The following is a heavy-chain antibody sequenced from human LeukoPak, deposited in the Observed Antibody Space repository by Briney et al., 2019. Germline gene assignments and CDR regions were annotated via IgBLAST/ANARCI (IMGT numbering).Heavy chain of an antibody. CDR2: IYYSGST. J-gene: IGHJ4*02. CDR3: ARGMTAFFDY. CDR1: GGSISSYY. Sequence: KTSETLSLTCTVSGGSISSYYWSWIRQPPGKGLEWIGYIYYSGSTNYNPSLKSRVTISVDTSKNQFSLKLSSVTAADTAVYYCARGMTAFFDYWGQGTLVTVSS. V-gene: IGHV4-59*01. D-gene: IGHD5-18*01.